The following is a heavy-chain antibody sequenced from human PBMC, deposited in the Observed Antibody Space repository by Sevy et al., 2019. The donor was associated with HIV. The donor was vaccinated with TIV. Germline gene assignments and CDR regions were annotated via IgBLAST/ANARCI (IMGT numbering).Heavy chain of an antibody. CDR3: ASALYGDYRVSAFDT. CDR1: GYTFTSYD. V-gene: IGHV1-8*01. D-gene: IGHD4-17*01. J-gene: IGHJ3*02. Sequence: ASVKVSCKASGYTFTSYDINWVRQATGQGLEWMGWMNPNSGNTGYAQKFQGRVTMTRNTSISTAYMELSSLSSEDTAVYYCASALYGDYRVSAFDTWGQGTMVTVSS. CDR2: MNPNSGNT.